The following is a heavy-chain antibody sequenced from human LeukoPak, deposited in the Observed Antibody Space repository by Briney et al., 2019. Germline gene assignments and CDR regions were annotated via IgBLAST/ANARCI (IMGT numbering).Heavy chain of an antibody. V-gene: IGHV4-39*01. Sequence: SETLSLTCTVSGSSISSSSYYWGWIRQPPGKGLEWIGSIYYSGSTYYNPSLKSRVTISVDTSKNQFSLKLSSVTAADTAVYYCARHHGFPTTANWFDPWGQGTLVTVSS. CDR2: IYYSGST. CDR3: ARHHGFPTTANWFDP. CDR1: GSSISSSSYY. D-gene: IGHD4-17*01. J-gene: IGHJ5*02.